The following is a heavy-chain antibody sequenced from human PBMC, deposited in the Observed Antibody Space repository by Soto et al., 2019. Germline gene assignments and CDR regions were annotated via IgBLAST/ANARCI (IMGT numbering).Heavy chain of an antibody. J-gene: IGHJ4*02. CDR3: ARAPRGGNSGYYFDY. D-gene: IGHD2-21*02. Sequence: PGGSLRLSCAASGFTFSSYSMNWVRQAPGKGLEWVSSISSSSSYIYYADSVKGRFTISRDNAKNSLYLQMNSLRAEDTAVYYCARAPRGGNSGYYFDYWGQGTLVTVSS. CDR2: ISSSSSYI. CDR1: GFTFSSYS. V-gene: IGHV3-21*01.